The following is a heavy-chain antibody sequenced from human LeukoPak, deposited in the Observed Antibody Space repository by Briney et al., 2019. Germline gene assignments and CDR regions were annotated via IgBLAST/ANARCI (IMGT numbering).Heavy chain of an antibody. CDR1: GGSISSYY. D-gene: IGHD5-12*01. V-gene: IGHV4-59*01. CDR3: ARMDIVTELYFQH. Sequence: SETLSLTCTLSGGSISSYYWSWIRQPPGKGLERMGFIYYSGSTNYNPSLKSRVTISVDTSKNQFSLKLSSVTAADTAVYYCARMDIVTELYFQHWGQGTLVTVSS. J-gene: IGHJ1*01. CDR2: IYYSGST.